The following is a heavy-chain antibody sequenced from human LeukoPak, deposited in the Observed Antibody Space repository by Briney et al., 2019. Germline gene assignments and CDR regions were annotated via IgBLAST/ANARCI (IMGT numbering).Heavy chain of an antibody. CDR3: AADGEYYYGSGSYYNEKTPPPN. D-gene: IGHD3-10*01. V-gene: IGHV1-24*01. Sequence: ASVKVSCKASGYTLTELSMHWVRQAPGKGLEWMGGFDPEDGETIYAQKFQGRVTMTEDTSTDTAYMELSSLRSEDTAVYYCAADGEYYYGSGSYYNEKTPPPNWGQGTLVTVSS. J-gene: IGHJ4*02. CDR1: GYTLTELS. CDR2: FDPEDGET.